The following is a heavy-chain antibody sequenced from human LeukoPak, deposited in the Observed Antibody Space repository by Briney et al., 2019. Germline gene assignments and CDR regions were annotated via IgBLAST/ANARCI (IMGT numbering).Heavy chain of an antibody. CDR3: ARQSYGFFDY. D-gene: IGHD4-17*01. J-gene: IGHJ4*02. V-gene: IGHV1-18*04. CDR1: GYTFITYG. CDR2: ISAYNGNT. Sequence: ASVKVSCKTSGYTFITYGLTWVRQAPGQGLEWMGWISAYNGNTKYAPNLQGRVTMTTDASTTTAYMELRSLRSDDTAVYYCARQSYGFFDYWGQGTLVTVSS.